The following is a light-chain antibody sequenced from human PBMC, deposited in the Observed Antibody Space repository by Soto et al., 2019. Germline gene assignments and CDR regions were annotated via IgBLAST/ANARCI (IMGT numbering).Light chain of an antibody. J-gene: IGLJ3*02. CDR2: ENN. CDR1: SSNIGNNY. V-gene: IGLV1-51*02. CDR3: GTWDNTLSGWV. Sequence: QSVLTQPPSVSAAPGQKVTISCSGSSSNIGNNYVSWYQHRPGTAPKLLFYENNKRPAGIPDRFSGSKSGTSATLGITGLQTGDEADYYCGTWDNTLSGWVFGGGTKLTVL.